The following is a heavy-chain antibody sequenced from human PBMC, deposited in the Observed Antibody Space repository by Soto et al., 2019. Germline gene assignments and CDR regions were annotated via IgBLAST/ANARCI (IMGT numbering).Heavy chain of an antibody. D-gene: IGHD3-10*01. CDR2: ISGSGAST. V-gene: IGHV3-23*01. CDR1: GFSFSSYA. CDR3: AKDRGVSGSYYNY. Sequence: EVQLLESGGGLVQPGGSLRLSCTASGFSFSSYAMSWVRQAPGKGLEWLSGISGSGASTYFADSVKGRFTISRDNSKTTLYLQMNSLRAEDTAVYYCAKDRGVSGSYYNYWGQGPLVTVSS. J-gene: IGHJ4*02.